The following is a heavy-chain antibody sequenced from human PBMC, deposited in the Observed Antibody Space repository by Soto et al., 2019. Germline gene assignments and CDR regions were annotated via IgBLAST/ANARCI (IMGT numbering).Heavy chain of an antibody. CDR3: ARVPVVPPDYYYYYGMDV. Sequence: SVKVSCKASGVTFSSYAISWVRQAPGQGLEWMGGIIPIFGTANYAQKFQGRVTITADESTSTAYMELSSLRSEDTAVYYCARVPVVPPDYYYYYGMDVWGQGTTVTVSS. V-gene: IGHV1-69*13. CDR1: GVTFSSYA. CDR2: IIPIFGTA. D-gene: IGHD2-2*01. J-gene: IGHJ6*02.